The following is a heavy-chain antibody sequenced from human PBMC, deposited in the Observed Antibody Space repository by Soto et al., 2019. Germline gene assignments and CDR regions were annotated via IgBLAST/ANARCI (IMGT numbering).Heavy chain of an antibody. CDR3: SRDRTLLWLGELLFAS. Sequence: ASGKVCCKAFGYTFTSYGISWVRQAPGQGLEWMGWISAYNGNTNYAQKLKGRVTMTTDTSTSTAYMELRSLRSDDTAVYYCSRDRTLLWLGELLFASWAHGTKVTVS. J-gene: IGHJ3*02. CDR1: GYTFTSYG. D-gene: IGHD3-10*01. V-gene: IGHV1-18*04. CDR2: ISAYNGNT.